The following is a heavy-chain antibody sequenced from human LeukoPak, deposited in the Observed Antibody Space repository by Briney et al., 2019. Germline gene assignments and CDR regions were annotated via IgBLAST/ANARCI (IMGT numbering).Heavy chain of an antibody. CDR3: ARGMYDILTGYYNGIDY. D-gene: IGHD3-9*01. J-gene: IGHJ4*02. V-gene: IGHV4-59*01. CDR2: IYYSGST. Sequence: SETLSLTCTVSGGSISSYYWSWIRQPPGKGLEWIGYIYYSGSTNHNPSLKSRVTISVDTSKNQFSLKLSSVTAADTAVYYCARGMYDILTGYYNGIDYWGQGTLVTVSS. CDR1: GGSISSYY.